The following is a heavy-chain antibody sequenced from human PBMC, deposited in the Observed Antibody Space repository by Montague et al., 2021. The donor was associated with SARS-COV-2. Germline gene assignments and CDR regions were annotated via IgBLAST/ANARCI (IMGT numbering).Heavy chain of an antibody. J-gene: IGHJ2*01. CDR1: GFSLSTSGVG. CDR3: AHTAIVATISLAYVAYGYFDL. CDR2: XXWNDDK. V-gene: IGHV2-5*01. D-gene: IGHD5-12*01. Sequence: PALVKPTQTLTLTCTFSGFSLSTSGVGVGWIRQPPGKALEWLALXXWNDDKRYSPSLKSRLTITKDTSKNQVVLTMTNMDPVDTATYYCAHTAIVATISLAYVAYGYFDLWGRGTLVTVSS.